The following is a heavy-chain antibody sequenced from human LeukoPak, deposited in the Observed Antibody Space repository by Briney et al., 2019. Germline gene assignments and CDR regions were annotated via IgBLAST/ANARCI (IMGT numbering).Heavy chain of an antibody. V-gene: IGHV4-34*01. Sequence: PSETLSLTCAVYGGSFSGYYWSWIRQPPGKGLEWIGEINHSGSTNYNPSLKSRVTISVGTSKNQFSLKLSSVTAADTAVYYCARGGIMITFGGAIDYWGQGTLVTVSS. J-gene: IGHJ4*02. CDR2: INHSGST. D-gene: IGHD3-16*01. CDR3: ARGGIMITFGGAIDY. CDR1: GGSFSGYY.